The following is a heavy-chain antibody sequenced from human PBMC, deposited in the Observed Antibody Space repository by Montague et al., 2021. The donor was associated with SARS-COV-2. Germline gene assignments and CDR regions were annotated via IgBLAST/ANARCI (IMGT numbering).Heavy chain of an antibody. J-gene: IGHJ3*01. Sequence: SETLSLTCSVSGGSVSSGSCYWSWIRQPPGKGLEWIGYIYYSGSTSYNPSLKSRVTISVDTPKKQLSLRLSSVTAADTAVYFCARGINSAGSYYYHLDVWGQGTMVTGSS. CDR2: IYYSGST. CDR1: GGSVSSGSCY. D-gene: IGHD2/OR15-2a*01. CDR3: ARGINSAGSYYYHLDV. V-gene: IGHV4-61*01.